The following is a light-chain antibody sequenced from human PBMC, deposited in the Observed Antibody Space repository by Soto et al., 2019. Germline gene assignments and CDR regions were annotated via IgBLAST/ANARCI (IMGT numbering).Light chain of an antibody. CDR2: EVS. V-gene: IGLV2-8*01. CDR3: QSYDSSLSGRV. Sequence: QSALTQPPSASGSPGQSVTISCTGTISDIGTYYYVSWYQQHPGKAPKLIIYEVSERPSGVPDRFSGSKSGNTASLAITGLQAEDEADYYCQSYDSSLSGRVFGGGTKLTVL. J-gene: IGLJ3*02. CDR1: ISDIGTYYY.